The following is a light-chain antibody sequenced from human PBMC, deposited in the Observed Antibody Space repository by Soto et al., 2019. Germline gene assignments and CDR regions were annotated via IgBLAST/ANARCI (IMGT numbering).Light chain of an antibody. CDR2: GAS. J-gene: IGKJ2*01. Sequence: EIVLTQSPGTLSLSPGERATLSCRASQSVSSSYLVWYQQKPGQAPRLLIYGASSRATGIPDRFSGSGSGTDFTLTISRLEPEDFEVYYCQQYGSSPPVTFGQGTKLEIK. CDR3: QQYGSSPPVT. V-gene: IGKV3-20*01. CDR1: QSVSSSY.